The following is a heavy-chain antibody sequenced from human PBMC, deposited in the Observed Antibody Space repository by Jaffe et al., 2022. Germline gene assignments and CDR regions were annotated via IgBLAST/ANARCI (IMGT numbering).Heavy chain of an antibody. V-gene: IGHV1-58*02. CDR2: IVVGSGNT. CDR1: GFTFTSSA. J-gene: IGHJ4*02. Sequence: QMQLVQSGPEVKKPGTSVKVSCKASGFTFTSSAMQWVRQARGQRLEWIGWIVVGSGNTNYAQKFQERVTITRDMSTSTAYMELSSLRSEDTAVYYCAAVADVLRYFDPDLYFDYWGQGTLVTVSS. D-gene: IGHD3-9*01. CDR3: AAVADVLRYFDPDLYFDY.